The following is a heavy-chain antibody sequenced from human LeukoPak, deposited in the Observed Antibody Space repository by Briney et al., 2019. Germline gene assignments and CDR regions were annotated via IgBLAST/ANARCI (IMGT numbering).Heavy chain of an antibody. D-gene: IGHD1-26*01. CDR2: VHLSGAS. Sequence: PSGTLSLTCAVSGGSILTTNWWSWVRQPPGKGLEWTGEVHLSGASNYNPSLKSRVSMSIDESRNQLSLELTSVTAADTAIYYCARESGAFSPFGFWGQGTLVTVSS. CDR3: ARESGAFSPFGF. J-gene: IGHJ4*02. CDR1: GGSILTTNW. V-gene: IGHV4-4*02.